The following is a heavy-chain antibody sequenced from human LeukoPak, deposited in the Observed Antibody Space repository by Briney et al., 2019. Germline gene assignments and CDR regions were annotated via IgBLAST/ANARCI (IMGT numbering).Heavy chain of an antibody. V-gene: IGHV4-59*01. J-gene: IGHJ4*02. D-gene: IGHD2-2*01. Sequence: SETLSLTCTVSGGSISSYYWIWIRQPPGRGLEWIGYIYYRGRTNYNPSLKSRVTISVDTSKNQFSQKLSSVTAADTAVYYCARVLGCSTTSCYAAYIDSWGQGTLVTVSS. CDR1: GGSISSYY. CDR2: IYYRGRT. CDR3: ARVLGCSTTSCYAAYIDS.